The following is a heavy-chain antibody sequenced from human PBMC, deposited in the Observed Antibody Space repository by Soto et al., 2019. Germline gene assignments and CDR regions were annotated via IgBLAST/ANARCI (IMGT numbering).Heavy chain of an antibody. Sequence: QVQLVQSGAEVTKPGASVKVSCKASGYTFTSYDINWVRQATGQGLEWMGWKSPNSGATGYAQKFQGRVTMTRDTSISTAYLELSNLISEDTAIYYCARGVDAGVDVWGQGSTVTVSS. J-gene: IGHJ6*02. D-gene: IGHD1-1*01. CDR2: KSPNSGAT. CDR3: ARGVDAGVDV. CDR1: GYTFTSYD. V-gene: IGHV1-8*01.